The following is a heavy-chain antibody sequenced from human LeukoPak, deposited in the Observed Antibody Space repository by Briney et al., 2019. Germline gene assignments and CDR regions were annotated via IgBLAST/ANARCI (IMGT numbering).Heavy chain of an antibody. CDR1: GYTFTSYY. Sequence: ASVTVSFTASGYTFTSYYMHWVRQAPGQGLEWVGIINPSVGSTSYAPKLQGRVTMTRDTSTNTVYMELSSLRSEDTAVYYCARAPANYGIDDYWGQGTLVTVSS. CDR3: ARAPANYGIDDY. D-gene: IGHD3-16*01. V-gene: IGHV1-46*04. J-gene: IGHJ4*02. CDR2: INPSVGST.